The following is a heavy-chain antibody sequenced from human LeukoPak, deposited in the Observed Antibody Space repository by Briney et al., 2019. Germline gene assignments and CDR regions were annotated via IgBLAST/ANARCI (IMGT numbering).Heavy chain of an antibody. D-gene: IGHD2-21*02. CDR2: IYTSGST. J-gene: IGHJ5*02. V-gene: IGHV4-61*02. CDR1: GGSVSSGSYY. Sequence: PSETLSLTCAVSGGSVSSGSYYWTWIRQPAGKGLEWIGRIYTSGSTNHNPSLKSRVTISVDTSKNQFSLKLSSVTAADTAVYYCARDHGAYCGGDCYNWFDPWGQGTLVTVSS. CDR3: ARDHGAYCGGDCYNWFDP.